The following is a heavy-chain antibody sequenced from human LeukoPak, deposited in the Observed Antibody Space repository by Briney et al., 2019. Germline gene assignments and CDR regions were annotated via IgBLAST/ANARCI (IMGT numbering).Heavy chain of an antibody. D-gene: IGHD3-22*01. CDR1: GYTFTSYD. J-gene: IGHJ4*02. CDR2: MNPNSGNT. CDR3: ARDWYYYDSSGYSGDY. Sequence: ASVKVSCKASGYTFTSYDINWVRQATGQGLEWMGWMNPNSGNTGYAQKFQGRVTMTRDTSISTAYMELSRLRSDDTAVYYCARDWYYYDSSGYSGDYWGQGTLVTVSS. V-gene: IGHV1-8*01.